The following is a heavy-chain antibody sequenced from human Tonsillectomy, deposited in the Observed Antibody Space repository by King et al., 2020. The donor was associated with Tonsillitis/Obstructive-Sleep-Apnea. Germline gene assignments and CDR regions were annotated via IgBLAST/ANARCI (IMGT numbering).Heavy chain of an antibody. CDR3: ARAGDDILTGYDHNWFDP. Sequence: VQLQESGPGLVKPSETLSLTCTVSGGSISSYYWSWIRQPPGKGLEWIGYIYYSGSTNYNPSLKSRVTISVDTSKNQFSLKLSSVTAADTAVYYCARAGDDILTGYDHNWFDPWGQGTLLTVSS. J-gene: IGHJ5*02. CDR1: GGSISSYY. D-gene: IGHD3-9*01. V-gene: IGHV4-59*01. CDR2: IYYSGST.